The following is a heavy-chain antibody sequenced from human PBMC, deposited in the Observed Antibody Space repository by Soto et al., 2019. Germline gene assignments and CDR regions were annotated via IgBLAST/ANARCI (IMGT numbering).Heavy chain of an antibody. J-gene: IGHJ3*01. CDR2: INGSGGRT. D-gene: IGHD2-8*02. CDR1: RFTFRNYA. Sequence: GGSLRLSCAASRFTFRNYAMSWVRQAPGKGLEWVSSINGSGGRTYYADSVKGRFALSSDNSKYTLYLQLNSLRAEDTAIYYCAKSISTGHYQEPNTFHVWSQGT. V-gene: IGHV3-23*01. CDR3: AKSISTGHYQEPNTFHV.